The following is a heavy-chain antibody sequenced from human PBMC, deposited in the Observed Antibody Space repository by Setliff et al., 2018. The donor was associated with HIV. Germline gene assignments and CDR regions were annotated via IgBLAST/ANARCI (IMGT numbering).Heavy chain of an antibody. CDR2: IDPSDGST. D-gene: IGHD3-16*01. CDR1: GYTFTNHF. J-gene: IGHJ4*02. Sequence: ASVKVSCKAFGYTFTNHFMHWVRQAPGQGLEWMGIIDPSDGSTIFAQQFQGRLNMPRDTSTSTVYLELSSLRSEDTAVYYCARAVASKNVRGEYYFDYWGQGSLVTVSS. V-gene: IGHV1-46*01. CDR3: ARAVASKNVRGEYYFDY.